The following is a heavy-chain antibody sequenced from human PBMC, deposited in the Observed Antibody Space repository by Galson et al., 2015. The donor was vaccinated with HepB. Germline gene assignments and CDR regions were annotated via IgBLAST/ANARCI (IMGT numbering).Heavy chain of an antibody. Sequence: SLRLSCAASGFIFSSYAMHWVRQAPGKGLEWVAVISYDGSNKYYADSVKGRFTISRDNSKNTLYLQMNSLRAEDTAVYYCASSVALDPWGQGTLVTVSS. CDR3: ASSVALDP. CDR2: ISYDGSNK. CDR1: GFIFSSYA. V-gene: IGHV3-30*04. J-gene: IGHJ5*02.